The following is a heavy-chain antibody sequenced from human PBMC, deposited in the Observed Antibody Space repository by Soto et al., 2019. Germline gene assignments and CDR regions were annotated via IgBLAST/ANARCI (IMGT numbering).Heavy chain of an antibody. J-gene: IGHJ6*02. CDR2: IYYSGNT. V-gene: IGHV4-30-4*01. Sequence: QVKLQESGPGLVKPSQTLSLTCSVSGGSLSSGYYYWSWIRQPPGKGLEWIGNIYYSGNTYYNPSLKSRLIISLDTSKSQFSLKLGSVTAADTAVYYCASSSRYGMDVWGQGTTVTVSS. CDR1: GGSLSSGYYY. CDR3: ASSSRYGMDV.